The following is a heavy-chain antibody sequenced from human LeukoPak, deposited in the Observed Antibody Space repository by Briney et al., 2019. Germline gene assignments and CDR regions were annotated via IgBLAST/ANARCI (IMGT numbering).Heavy chain of an antibody. J-gene: IGHJ4*02. CDR2: IPYTGRT. V-gene: IGHV4-59*08. CDR1: GGSISNYY. CDR3: AGTRGYYFDY. Sequence: SETLSLTCTVSGGSISNYYWSWIRQPPGKGLEWIGFIPYTGRTNDNPSLKSRVTISVDTSRNQFSLKLNSVTAADTAVVTAAGTRGYYFDYWGQGTLVTVSS. D-gene: IGHD6-13*01.